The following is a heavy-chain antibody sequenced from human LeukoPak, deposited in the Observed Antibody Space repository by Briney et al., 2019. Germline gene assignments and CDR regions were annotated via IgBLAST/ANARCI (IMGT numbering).Heavy chain of an antibody. Sequence: KSSETLSLTCAVYDESFSGYFWSWIRQPPGKGLEWIGEINHSGSTNYNPSLKSRVTISVDTSKNQFSLKLSSVTAADTAVYYCATSLWGVWGQGTLVTVSS. D-gene: IGHD2-21*01. CDR3: ATSLWGV. V-gene: IGHV4-34*01. J-gene: IGHJ4*02. CDR2: INHSGST. CDR1: DESFSGYF.